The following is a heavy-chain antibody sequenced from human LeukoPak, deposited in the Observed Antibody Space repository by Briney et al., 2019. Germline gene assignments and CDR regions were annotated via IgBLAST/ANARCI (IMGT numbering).Heavy chain of an antibody. J-gene: IGHJ4*02. D-gene: IGHD3-10*01. Sequence: SETLSLTCAVSGGSISSGGYSWSWIRQPPGKGLEWIGYIYHSGSTYYNPSLKSRVTISVDTSKNQFSLKLSSVTAADTAVYYCARGTYYSFWGQGTLVTVSS. V-gene: IGHV4-30-2*01. CDR2: IYHSGST. CDR3: ARGTYYSF. CDR1: GGSISSGGYS.